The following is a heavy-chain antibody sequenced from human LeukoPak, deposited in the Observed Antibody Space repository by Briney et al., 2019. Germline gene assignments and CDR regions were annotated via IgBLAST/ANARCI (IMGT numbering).Heavy chain of an antibody. D-gene: IGHD2/OR15-2a*01. CDR2: IYYSGST. V-gene: IGHV4-39*01. CDR3: AMHLSY. Sequence: SETLSLTCTVSGGSISSSSYSWGWLRQPPGKGLEWIGSIYYSGSTYYNPSLKSRVTISVDTSKNQFSLKLSSVTAADTAVYYCAMHLSYWGQGTLVTVSS. J-gene: IGHJ4*02. CDR1: GGSISSSSYS.